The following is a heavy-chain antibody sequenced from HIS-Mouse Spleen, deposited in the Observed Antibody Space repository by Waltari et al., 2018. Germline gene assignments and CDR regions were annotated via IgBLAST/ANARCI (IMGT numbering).Heavy chain of an antibody. CDR1: GYSISSGYY. D-gene: IGHD2-15*01. CDR2: IYHSGST. CDR3: ARVLDF. V-gene: IGHV4-38-2*02. J-gene: IGHJ4*02. Sequence: QVQLQESGPGLVKPSETLSLTCTVSGYSISSGYYGGWLRQPPGKGLEWIGSIYHSGSTYYNPSLKSRVTISVDTSKNQFSLKLSSVTAADTAVYYCARVLDFWGQGTLVTVSS.